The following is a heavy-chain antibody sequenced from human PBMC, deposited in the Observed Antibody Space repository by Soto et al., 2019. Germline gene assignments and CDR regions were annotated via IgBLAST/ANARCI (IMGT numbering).Heavy chain of an antibody. CDR1: GGSISSGGYS. CDR2: MYHSGST. CDR3: ARVPDD. V-gene: IGHV4-30-2*01. J-gene: IGHJ4*02. D-gene: IGHD2-2*01. Sequence: QLQLQESGSGLVKPSQTLSLTCAVSGGSISSGGYSWSWIRQPPGKGLEWIGYMYHSGSTYYNPSLQSGASTSTARPNYHFSPKLSSVTVADTAVYSCARVPDDWGQGILVTVST.